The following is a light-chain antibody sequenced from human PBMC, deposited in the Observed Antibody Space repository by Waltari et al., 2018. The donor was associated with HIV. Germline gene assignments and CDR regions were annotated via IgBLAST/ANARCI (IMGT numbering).Light chain of an antibody. Sequence: SYELTQPPSVSVSPGQTATISCSGAKLGDKLGDKYVSWYQQKPGQSPVLVIYQDNERPSGIPERFSGSNAGNTGTLTITGTQIIDEADYFCQAWDSTTVVFGGGTKLTVL. V-gene: IGLV3-1*01. CDR2: QDN. J-gene: IGLJ2*01. CDR3: QAWDSTTVV. CDR1: KLGDKY.